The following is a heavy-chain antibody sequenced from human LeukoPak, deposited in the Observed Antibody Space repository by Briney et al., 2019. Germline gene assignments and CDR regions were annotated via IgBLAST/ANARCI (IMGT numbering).Heavy chain of an antibody. Sequence: SVKVSCKASGGTFSSYAISWVRQAPGQGLEWMGGIIPIFGTANYAQKFQGRVTITADESTSTAYMELSSLRSEDTAVYYCASAMVRGVPDAFDIWGQGTMVTVSS. CDR2: IIPIFGTA. V-gene: IGHV1-69*13. J-gene: IGHJ3*02. D-gene: IGHD3-10*01. CDR3: ASAMVRGVPDAFDI. CDR1: GGTFSSYA.